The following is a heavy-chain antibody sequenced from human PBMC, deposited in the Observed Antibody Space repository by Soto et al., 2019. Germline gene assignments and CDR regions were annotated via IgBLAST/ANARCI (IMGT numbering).Heavy chain of an antibody. J-gene: IGHJ6*02. D-gene: IGHD3-3*01. CDR1: GYTFTSYA. CDR3: ARDVAYDFVTDYYYGMDV. Sequence: QVQLVQSGAEEKKPGASVKVSCKASGYTFTSYAMHWVRQAPGQRLEWMGWINAGNGNTKYSQKFQGRVTITRDTSASPAYMELSSLRSEDTAVYYCARDVAYDFVTDYYYGMDVWGQGPTVTVSS. CDR2: INAGNGNT. V-gene: IGHV1-3*05.